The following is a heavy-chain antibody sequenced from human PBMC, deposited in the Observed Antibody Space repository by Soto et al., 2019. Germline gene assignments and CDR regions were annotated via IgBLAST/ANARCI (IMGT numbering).Heavy chain of an antibody. V-gene: IGHV3-23*01. CDR3: AKAARPRTRYYYYGMDV. J-gene: IGHJ6*02. CDR2: ISGSGGST. CDR1: GFTFISYA. Sequence: PGGSLRLSCAASGFTFISYAMSWVLQAPGKGLEWVSAISGSGGSTYYADSVKGRFTISRDNSKNTLYLQMNSLRAEDTAVYYCAKAARPRTRYYYYGMDVWGQGTTVTVSS. D-gene: IGHD6-25*01.